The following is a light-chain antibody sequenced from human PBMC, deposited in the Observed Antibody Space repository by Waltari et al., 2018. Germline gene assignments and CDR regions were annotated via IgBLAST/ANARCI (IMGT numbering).Light chain of an antibody. CDR3: QVWDIRTSV. Sequence: SYELTQPLSVSVALGQTATITCGGDDIGSKNVHWYQQRPGQAPVVVIYKDNNRPSGIPERFSCYKSGNAAILTISSAQAGDEADYYCQVWDIRTSVFGGGTKLTVL. J-gene: IGLJ3*02. V-gene: IGLV3-9*01. CDR2: KDN. CDR1: DIGSKN.